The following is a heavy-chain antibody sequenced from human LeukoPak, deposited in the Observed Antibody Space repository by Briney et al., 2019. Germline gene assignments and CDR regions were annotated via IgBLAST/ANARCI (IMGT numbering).Heavy chain of an antibody. CDR2: IKQDGSEK. J-gene: IGHJ4*02. V-gene: IGHV3-7*03. D-gene: IGHD3/OR15-3a*01. Sequence: GGSLRLSCAASGFTFSSYWMSWVRQAPGKGLEWVANIKQDGSEKYYVDSVKGRFTISRDNAKNSLYLQMNSLRAEDTALYYCARDGGTGVHYFDYWGQGTLVTVSS. CDR3: ARDGGTGVHYFDY. CDR1: GFTFSSYW.